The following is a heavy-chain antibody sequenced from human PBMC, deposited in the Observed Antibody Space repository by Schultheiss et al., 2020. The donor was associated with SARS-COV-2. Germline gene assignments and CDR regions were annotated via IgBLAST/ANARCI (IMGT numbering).Heavy chain of an antibody. J-gene: IGHJ6*03. CDR3: ARVSLQQLVRDYYYMDV. CDR2: IYYSGST. V-gene: IGHV4-59*01. CDR1: GGSISSYY. Sequence: SETLSLTCTVSGGSISSYYWSWIRQPPGKGLEWIGYIYYSGSTNYNPSLKSRVTISVDTSKNQFSLKLSSVTAADTAVYYCARVSLQQLVRDYYYMDVWGKWTTVTVSS. D-gene: IGHD6-13*01.